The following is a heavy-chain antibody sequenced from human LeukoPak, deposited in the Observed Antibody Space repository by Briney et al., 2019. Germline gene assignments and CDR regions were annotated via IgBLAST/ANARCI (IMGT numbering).Heavy chain of an antibody. CDR1: GVTFNTYA. CDR2: IYSGGST. Sequence: GGSLRLSCAASGVTFNTYAMSWVRQAPGKGLEWVSIIYSGGSTYYADSVKGRFSISRDNSKNTLYLQMNSLRAEDTAVYYCARADEYFFDYWGQGTLVTVSS. CDR3: ARADEYFFDY. D-gene: IGHD2/OR15-2a*01. V-gene: IGHV3-66*01. J-gene: IGHJ4*02.